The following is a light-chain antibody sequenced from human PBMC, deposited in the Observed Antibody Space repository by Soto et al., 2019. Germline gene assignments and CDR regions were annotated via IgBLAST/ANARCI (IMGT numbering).Light chain of an antibody. V-gene: IGKV1-27*01. Sequence: DIQMTQSPSSLSASVGDRVTITCRASQGISNYLAWYQQKPGKVPKLLIYAASTLQSGAPSRFSGSGSGTDFALTISSLQPEDVATYYSQKYNSARWTFGQGTKVEIK. CDR3: QKYNSARWT. CDR2: AAS. CDR1: QGISNY. J-gene: IGKJ1*01.